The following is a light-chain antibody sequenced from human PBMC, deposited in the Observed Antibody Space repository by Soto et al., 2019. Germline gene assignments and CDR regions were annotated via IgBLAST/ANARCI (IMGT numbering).Light chain of an antibody. CDR2: WAS. J-gene: IGKJ2*01. Sequence: DIVMTQSPDSLAVSLGERATINCKSSQNFLSNSNNKHYLAWYQQKPGQPPKLLIYWASSRESGVPDRFSGSGSATDFTLTISNLQAEDVAVYYCQQYYSPPRYTFGQGTKLEIK. V-gene: IGKV4-1*01. CDR1: QNFLSNSNNKHY. CDR3: QQYYSPPRYT.